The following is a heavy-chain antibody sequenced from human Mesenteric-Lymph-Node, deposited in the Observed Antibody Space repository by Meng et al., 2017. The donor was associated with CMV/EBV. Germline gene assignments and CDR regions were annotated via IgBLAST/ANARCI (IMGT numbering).Heavy chain of an antibody. V-gene: IGHV3-7*01. CDR2: INEDGTEK. CDR1: GFIFSSYW. CDR3: AKGGTTVKDY. D-gene: IGHD4-17*01. Sequence: GGSLRLSCAASGFIFSSYWMTWVRQAPGKGLEWVANINEDGTEKYCVDPVKGRFTISRDNAKNTLYLQMNSLRAEDTAVYYCAKGGTTVKDYWGQGTLVTVSS. J-gene: IGHJ4*02.